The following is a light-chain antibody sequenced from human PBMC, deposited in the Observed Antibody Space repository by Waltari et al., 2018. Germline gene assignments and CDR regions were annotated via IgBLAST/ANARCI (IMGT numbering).Light chain of an antibody. CDR1: SSNIGRNT. CDR2: SND. V-gene: IGLV1-44*01. CDR3: AVWDDSLNGWV. Sequence: QSVLTQPPSASETPGQRVTISCSGSSSNIGRNTVNWYQQLPGTAPKLLIYSNDQRPSGGPDRFSGSKSGTSASLAISGLQSEDEADYYCAVWDDSLNGWVFGGGTKVTVL. J-gene: IGLJ3*02.